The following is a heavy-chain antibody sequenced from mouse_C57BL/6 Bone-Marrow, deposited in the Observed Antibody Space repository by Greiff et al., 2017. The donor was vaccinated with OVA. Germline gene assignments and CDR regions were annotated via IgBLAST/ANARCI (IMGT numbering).Heavy chain of an antibody. CDR2: IRNKANNHAT. V-gene: IGHV6-6*01. J-gene: IGHJ4*01. CDR3: TGYDHVYAMDY. CDR1: GFTFSDAW. Sequence: DVMLVESGGGLVQPGGSMKLSCAASGFTFSDAWMDWVRQSPEKGLEWVAEIRNKANNHATSYAASVKGWFTISRDDSKSSVYLQMNSLSAEDTGIYCWTGYDHVYAMDYWGQGASVTVSS. D-gene: IGHD2-10*02.